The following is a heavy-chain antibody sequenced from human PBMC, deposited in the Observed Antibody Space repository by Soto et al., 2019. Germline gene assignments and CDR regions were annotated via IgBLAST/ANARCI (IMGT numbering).Heavy chain of an antibody. CDR2: ITHSGST. CDR3: ARGVPGY. CDR1: GGSFRGYS. V-gene: IGHV4-34*01. J-gene: IGHJ4*02. Sequence: PSETLSLTCAVYGGSFRGYSWSWVRQPPGMGLEWIGEITHSGSTNYNPSLKSRVTISVDTSKNQFSLKLSSVTAADTAVYYCARGVPGYWGQGSLVTVSS.